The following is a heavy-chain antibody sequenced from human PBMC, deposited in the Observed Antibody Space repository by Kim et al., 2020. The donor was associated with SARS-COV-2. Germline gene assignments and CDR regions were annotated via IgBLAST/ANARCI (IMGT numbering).Heavy chain of an antibody. CDR2: INHSGST. CDR3: ARGAIVVVTAMVTYYYYYYMDV. V-gene: IGHV4-34*01. CDR1: GGSFSGYY. Sequence: SETLSLTCAVYGGSFSGYYWSWIRQPPGKGLEWIGEINHSGSTNYNPSLKSRVTISVDTSKNQFSLKLSSVTAADTAVYYCARGAIVVVTAMVTYYYYYYMDVWGKGTTVTVSS. J-gene: IGHJ6*03. D-gene: IGHD2-21*02.